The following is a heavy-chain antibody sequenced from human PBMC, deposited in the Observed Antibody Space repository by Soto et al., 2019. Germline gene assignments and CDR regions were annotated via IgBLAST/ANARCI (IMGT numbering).Heavy chain of an antibody. J-gene: IGHJ4*02. CDR2: INAYNGNT. Sequence: ASVKVSCKASGYTFTSYGISWVRQAPGQGLELMGWINAYNGNTKYAQKLQGRVTMTTDTSTSTAYMELRSLRSDDTAVYYCARDQAMALFDYWGQGSLVTVSS. D-gene: IGHD5-18*01. CDR1: GYTFTSYG. CDR3: ARDQAMALFDY. V-gene: IGHV1-18*01.